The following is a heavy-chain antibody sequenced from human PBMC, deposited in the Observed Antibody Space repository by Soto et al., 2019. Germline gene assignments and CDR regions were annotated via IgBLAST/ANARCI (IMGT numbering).Heavy chain of an antibody. V-gene: IGHV5-51*01. CDR1: GYSFTSYW. CDR3: ARLGGYCSGGSCYSWFDP. J-gene: IGHJ5*02. CDR2: IYPGDSDT. Sequence: GESLKISCKGSGYSFTSYWIGWVRQMPGKGLEWMGIIYPGDSDTRYSPSFQGQVTISADKSISTAYLQWSSLKASDTAMYYCARLGGYCSGGSCYSWFDPWGQGTLVTVSS. D-gene: IGHD2-15*01.